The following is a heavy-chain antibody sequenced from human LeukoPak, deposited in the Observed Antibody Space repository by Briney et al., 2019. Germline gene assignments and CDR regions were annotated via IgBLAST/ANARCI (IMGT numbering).Heavy chain of an antibody. J-gene: IGHJ5*02. D-gene: IGHD2-2*02. Sequence: PSETLSLTCTVSGGSISSSSYYWGWIRQPPGKGLEWIGSIYYSGSTYYNPSLKSRVTMPVDTSKNQFSLKLSSVTAADTAVYYCARARGFYCSSTSCYTGGIAAWFDPWGQGTLVTVSS. CDR3: ARARGFYCSSTSCYTGGIAAWFDP. V-gene: IGHV4-39*07. CDR1: GGSISSSSYY. CDR2: IYYSGST.